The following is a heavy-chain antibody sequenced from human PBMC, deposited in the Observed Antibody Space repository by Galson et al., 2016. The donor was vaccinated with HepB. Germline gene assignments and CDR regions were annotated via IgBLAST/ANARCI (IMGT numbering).Heavy chain of an antibody. V-gene: IGHV3-7*04. CDR1: GFSLSANW. J-gene: IGHJ4*02. CDR2: TKQDGREN. D-gene: IGHD1-1*01. CDR3: ARGGQRGSFDY. Sequence: SLRLSCAASGFSLSANWMSWVRRAPGKGLEWVANTKQDGRENYYVDSVKGRFTISRDDTKNSLYLQMNSLRADDTAVYYCARGGQRGSFDYWGQGTLVTVSS.